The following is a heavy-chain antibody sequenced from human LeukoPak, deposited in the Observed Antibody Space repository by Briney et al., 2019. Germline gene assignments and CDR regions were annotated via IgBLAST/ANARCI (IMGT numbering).Heavy chain of an antibody. CDR3: ARDLEEFCGGDCYAFDY. V-gene: IGHV1-2*02. CDR2: INPNSGGT. Sequence: ASVEVSCKASGYTFTGYYMHWVRQAPGQGLEWMGWINPNSGGTNYAQKFQGRVTMTRDTSISTAYMELSRLRSDDTAVYYCARDLEEFCGGDCYAFDYWGQGTLVTVSS. D-gene: IGHD2-21*02. J-gene: IGHJ4*02. CDR1: GYTFTGYY.